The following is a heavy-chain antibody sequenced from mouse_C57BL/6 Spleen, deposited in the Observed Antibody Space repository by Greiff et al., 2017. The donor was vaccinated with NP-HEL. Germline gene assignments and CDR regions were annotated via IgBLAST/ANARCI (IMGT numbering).Heavy chain of an antibody. Sequence: VQLQQSGPELVKPGASVKMSCKASGYTFTDYNMHWVKQSHGKSLEWIGYINPNNGGTSYNQKFKGKATLTVNKSSSTAYMELSSLTSEDSAVYYGASMRLLPSYGYFEVWGTGTTVTVSS. CDR1: GYTFTDYN. D-gene: IGHD2-3*01. CDR3: ASMRLLPSYGYFEV. CDR2: INPNNGGT. J-gene: IGHJ1*03. V-gene: IGHV1-22*01.